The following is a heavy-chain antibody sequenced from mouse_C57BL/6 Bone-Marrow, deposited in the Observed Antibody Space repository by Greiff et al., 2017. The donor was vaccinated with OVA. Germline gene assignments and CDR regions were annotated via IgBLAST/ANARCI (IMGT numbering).Heavy chain of an antibody. CDR1: GFSLTSYG. D-gene: IGHD1-1*01. V-gene: IGHV2-2*01. CDR2: IWSGGST. Sequence: VQLQQSGPGLVQPSQSLSLTCTVSGFSLTSYGVHWVRQSPGKGLEWLGVIWSGGSTDYNAAFISRLSISKDNSKSQVFFKMNSLQADDTAIYYCARKRDYYGSSYEYFDVWGTGTTVTVSS. J-gene: IGHJ1*03. CDR3: ARKRDYYGSSYEYFDV.